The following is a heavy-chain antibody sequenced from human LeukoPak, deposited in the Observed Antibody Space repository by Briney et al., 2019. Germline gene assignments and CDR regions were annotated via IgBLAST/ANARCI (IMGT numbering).Heavy chain of an antibody. J-gene: IGHJ2*01. V-gene: IGHV3-30*18. D-gene: IGHD4-17*01. CDR2: VSYDGSYK. CDR3: AKGDHGDYWYLDL. CDR1: GFSFSTYG. Sequence: GGSLRLSCAASGFSFSTYGMHWVRQAPGKGLEWVAAVSYDGSYKYYTDSVKGRFTTSRDNSKNTLDLQMNSLRPEDTAVFYCAKGDHGDYWYLDLWGRGTLVSVSS.